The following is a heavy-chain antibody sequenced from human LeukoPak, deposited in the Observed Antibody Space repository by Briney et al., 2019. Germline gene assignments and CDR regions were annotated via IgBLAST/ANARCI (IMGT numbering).Heavy chain of an antibody. CDR1: GFTFSSYE. J-gene: IGHJ6*04. CDR2: ISSSGSTI. D-gene: IGHD3-10*02. V-gene: IGHV3-48*03. CDR3: AELGITMIGGV. Sequence: GGSLRLSCAAIGFTFSSYEMNWVRQAPGKGLEWVSYISSSGSTIYYADSVKGRFTISRDNAKNSLYLQMNSLRAEDTAVYYCAELGITMIGGVWGKGTTVTISS.